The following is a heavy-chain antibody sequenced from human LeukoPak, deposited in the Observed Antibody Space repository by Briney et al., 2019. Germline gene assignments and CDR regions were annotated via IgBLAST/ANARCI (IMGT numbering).Heavy chain of an antibody. CDR2: INHSGST. J-gene: IGHJ6*03. CDR3: ARRTLGSFAGRYYYYYYMDV. Sequence: SETLSLTCAVYGGSFSGYYWSWIRQPPGKGLEWIGEINHSGSTNYNPSLKSRVTMSVDTSKNQFSLKLTSVTAADTAVYYCARRTLGSFAGRYYYYYYMDVWGKGTTVTVS. CDR1: GGSFSGYY. D-gene: IGHD1-26*01. V-gene: IGHV4-34*01.